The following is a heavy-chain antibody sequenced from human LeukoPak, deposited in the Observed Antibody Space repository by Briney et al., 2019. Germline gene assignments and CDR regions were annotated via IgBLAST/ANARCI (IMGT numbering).Heavy chain of an antibody. V-gene: IGHV1-69*01. CDR2: SIPIFGTS. J-gene: IGHJ4*02. Sequence: SVKVSCKASGGTFSSFAISWVRQAPGQGLEWMGGSIPIFGTSNYAQKFQGRVTITADESTSTAFMELSSLRSDDTAVYYCARDAPRGEWDLQPPYFDYWGQGTLVTVSS. CDR1: GGTFSSFA. D-gene: IGHD3-16*01. CDR3: ARDAPRGEWDLQPPYFDY.